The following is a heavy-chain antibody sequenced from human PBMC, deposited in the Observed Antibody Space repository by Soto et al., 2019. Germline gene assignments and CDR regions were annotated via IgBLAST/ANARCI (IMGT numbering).Heavy chain of an antibody. V-gene: IGHV3-53*02. CDR3: ARALPVAKGGFDP. J-gene: IGHJ5*02. CDR2: IYTAGGT. D-gene: IGHD2-2*01. CDR1: GFTVSNTY. Sequence: EVQLVETGGGLIQPGGSLRLSCAASGFTVSNTYMTWVRQPPGKGLECVSVIYTAGGTNYADSVKGRFIISRDNSKNTLYLQMNRLRAGDTAVYYCARALPVAKGGFDPWGQGTLVTVSS.